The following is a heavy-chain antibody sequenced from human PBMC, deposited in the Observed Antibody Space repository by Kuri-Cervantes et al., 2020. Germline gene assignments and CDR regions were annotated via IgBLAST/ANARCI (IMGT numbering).Heavy chain of an antibody. Sequence: GGSLRLSCAASGLTFSSYSMNWVRQAPGKGLEWVSYISSSGGTIYYAASVKGRFTMSRANAKNSLYLQMNSLRAEETAVYYCATVGGAARPGYWGQGTLVTVSS. CDR2: ISSSGGTI. V-gene: IGHV3-48*04. D-gene: IGHD6-6*01. CDR1: GLTFSSYS. CDR3: ATVGGAARPGY. J-gene: IGHJ4*02.